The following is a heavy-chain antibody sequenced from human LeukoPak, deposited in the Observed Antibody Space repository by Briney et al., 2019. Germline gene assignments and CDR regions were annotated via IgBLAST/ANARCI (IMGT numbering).Heavy chain of an antibody. V-gene: IGHV3-23*01. Sequence: GGSLTLSCAASGFTFSSSAMSWVRQAPGRGLEWVSAISNNGGYTYYADSVQGRFTISSDNSKSTLCLQMNSPRAEDTAVYYCAKQLGYCSDGSCYFPYWGQGTLVTVSS. CDR1: GFTFSSSA. J-gene: IGHJ4*02. CDR3: AKQLGYCSDGSCYFPY. D-gene: IGHD2-15*01. CDR2: ISNNGGYT.